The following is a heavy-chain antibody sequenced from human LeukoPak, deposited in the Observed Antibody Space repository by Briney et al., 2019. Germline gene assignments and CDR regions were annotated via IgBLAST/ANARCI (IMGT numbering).Heavy chain of an antibody. V-gene: IGHV1-18*01. Sequence: ASVKLSRRTSGYPFTSYPFTCVPHAPAQGPECLGWISTYSADALYTPAFRDRLTLTPDTRTRTTVMELTGLTSADTAVYYCARYEHHNFFDYWGQGTLVTVSS. J-gene: IGHJ4*02. D-gene: IGHD1/OR15-1a*01. CDR1: GYPFTSYP. CDR3: ARYEHHNFFDY. CDR2: ISTYSADA.